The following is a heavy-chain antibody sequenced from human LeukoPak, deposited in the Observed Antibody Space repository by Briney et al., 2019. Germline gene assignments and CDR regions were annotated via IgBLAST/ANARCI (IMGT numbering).Heavy chain of an antibody. J-gene: IGHJ5*02. CDR3: ARGLSWTIFGVVPRPFDP. CDR2: INHSGST. CDR1: GGSISSSSNY. D-gene: IGHD3-3*01. Sequence: SETLSLTCTVSGGSISSSSNYWSWIRQPPGKGLEWIGEINHSGSTNYNPSLKSRVTISVDTSKNQFSLKLSSVTAADTAVYYCARGLSWTIFGVVPRPFDPWGQGTLVTVSS. V-gene: IGHV4-39*07.